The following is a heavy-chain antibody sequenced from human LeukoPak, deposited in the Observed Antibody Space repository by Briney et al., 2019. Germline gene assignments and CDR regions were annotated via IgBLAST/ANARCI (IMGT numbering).Heavy chain of an antibody. CDR3: ARSTYCTNGVCYEYYYGMDV. Sequence: ASVKVSCKASGYTFTSYGISWVRQAPGQGLEWMGWISAYNGNTNYAQKLQGGVTMTTDTSTSTAYMELRSLRSDDTAVYYCARSTYCTNGVCYEYYYGMDVWGQGTTVTVSS. CDR2: ISAYNGNT. CDR1: GYTFTSYG. D-gene: IGHD2-8*01. V-gene: IGHV1-18*01. J-gene: IGHJ6*02.